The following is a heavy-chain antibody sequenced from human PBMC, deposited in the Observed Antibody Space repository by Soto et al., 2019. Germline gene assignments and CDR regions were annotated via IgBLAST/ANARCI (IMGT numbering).Heavy chain of an antibody. D-gene: IGHD3-22*01. CDR2: LIPMLDSV. Sequence: HVQLVQSGAEVRKPGSPVKVSCKASGGTFDNYAITWVRQAPGQGLEWMGGLIPMLDSVNYAEKFQDRVTIISDESTGTAYMEVSSPKSEDTAVYYCARSYHYASGGKTYFYYGMDVWGQGTTVTFSS. V-gene: IGHV1-69*05. CDR1: GGTFDNYA. J-gene: IGHJ6*02. CDR3: ARSYHYASGGKTYFYYGMDV.